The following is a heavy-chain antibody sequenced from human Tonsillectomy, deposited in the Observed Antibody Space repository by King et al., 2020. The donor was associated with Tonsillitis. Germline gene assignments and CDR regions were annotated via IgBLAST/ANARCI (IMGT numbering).Heavy chain of an antibody. CDR2: ISWNSGSI. J-gene: IGHJ4*02. CDR1: GFTFDDYA. CDR3: AKGYGDYDHYFDY. D-gene: IGHD4-17*01. Sequence: VQLVESGGGLVQPGRSLRLSCAASGFTFDDYAMHWVRQAPGKGLEWVSGISWNSGSIGYADSVKGRFTISRDNAKNSLYLQMNSLRAEDTALYYCAKGYGDYDHYFDYWGQGTLVTVSS. V-gene: IGHV3-9*01.